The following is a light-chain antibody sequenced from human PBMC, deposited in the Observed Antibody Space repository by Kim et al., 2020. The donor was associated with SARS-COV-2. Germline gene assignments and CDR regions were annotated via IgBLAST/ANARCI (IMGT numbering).Light chain of an antibody. Sequence: FSPGERATLACRASQSVSDYLAWYQQKPGQAPRLLVYDASTRATGIPARFSGNGSGTDFTLTISSLEPEDFAVYYCQQRANWHPLTFGGGTKLEI. V-gene: IGKV3-11*01. CDR3: QQRANWHPLT. CDR2: DAS. J-gene: IGKJ4*01. CDR1: QSVSDY.